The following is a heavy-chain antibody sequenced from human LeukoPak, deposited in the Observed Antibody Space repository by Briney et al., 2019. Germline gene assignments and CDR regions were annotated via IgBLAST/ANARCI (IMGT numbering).Heavy chain of an antibody. CDR2: INPSGGST. CDR3: ASLSAVAGTSGAFDI. J-gene: IGHJ3*02. CDR1: GYTFTSYY. V-gene: IGHV1-46*01. Sequence: ASVKVSCKASGYTFTSYYMHWVRQAPGQGLEWMGIINPSGGSTSYAQKFQDRVTMTRDTSTSTVYMELSSLRSEDTAVYYCASLSAVAGTSGAFDIWGQGTMVTVSS. D-gene: IGHD6-19*01.